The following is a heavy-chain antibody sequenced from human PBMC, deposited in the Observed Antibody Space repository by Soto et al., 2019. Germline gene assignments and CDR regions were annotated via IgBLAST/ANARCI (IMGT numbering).Heavy chain of an antibody. Sequence: SQTLSLTCVISGDSVSTNSATWDWIRQSPSRGLEWLGRTYYRSNWYTDYAVSVKGRITISPDTSNNQLSLQLNSVTPDDTAVYYCARLIGNSWLDSWGQGTLVTVPQ. D-gene: IGHD2-8*01. V-gene: IGHV6-1*01. CDR2: TYYRSNWYT. CDR1: GDSVSTNSAT. J-gene: IGHJ5*01. CDR3: ARLIGNSWLDS.